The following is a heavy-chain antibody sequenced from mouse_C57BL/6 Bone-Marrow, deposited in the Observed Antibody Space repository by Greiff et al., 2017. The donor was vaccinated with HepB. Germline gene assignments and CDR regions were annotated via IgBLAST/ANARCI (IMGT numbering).Heavy chain of an antibody. CDR1: GYSITSGYY. V-gene: IGHV3-6*01. CDR2: ISYDGSN. Sequence: ESGPGLVKPSQSLSLTCSVTGYSITSGYYWNWIRQFPGNKLEWMGYISYDGSNNYNPSLKNRISITRDTSKNQFFLKLNSVTTEDTATYYCARDKSITTVVASYYYAMDYWGQGTSVTVSS. D-gene: IGHD1-1*01. CDR3: ARDKSITTVVASYYYAMDY. J-gene: IGHJ4*01.